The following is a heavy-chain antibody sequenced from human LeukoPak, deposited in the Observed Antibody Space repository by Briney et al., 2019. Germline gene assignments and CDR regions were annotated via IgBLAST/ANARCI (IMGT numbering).Heavy chain of an antibody. CDR1: GGSISSYY. Sequence: PSETLSLTCTVSGGSISSYYWSWIRQPPGKGLEWIGYIYYSGSTNYNPSPKSRVTISVDTSKNQFSLKLSSVTAADTAVYYCARGDYDFWSGRRYYYMDVWGKGTTVTVSS. D-gene: IGHD3-3*01. CDR3: ARGDYDFWSGRRYYYMDV. CDR2: IYYSGST. J-gene: IGHJ6*03. V-gene: IGHV4-59*01.